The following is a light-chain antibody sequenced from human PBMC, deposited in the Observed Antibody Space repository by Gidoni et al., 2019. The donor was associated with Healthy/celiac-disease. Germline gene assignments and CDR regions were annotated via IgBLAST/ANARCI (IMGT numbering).Light chain of an antibody. Sequence: QSVLTQPPSVSGAPGQRVTISCTGISAKIGAGYDVHWYQQLPGTAPKLLIYVNSNRPSGVPDRLSGSKSGTSASLAITGLQAEDEADYYCQSYDSSLSEVFGGGAKLTVL. V-gene: IGLV1-40*01. CDR2: VNS. CDR3: QSYDSSLSEV. J-gene: IGLJ2*01. CDR1: SAKIGAGYD.